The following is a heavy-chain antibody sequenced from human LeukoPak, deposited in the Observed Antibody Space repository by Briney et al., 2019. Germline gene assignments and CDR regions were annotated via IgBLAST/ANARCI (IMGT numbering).Heavy chain of an antibody. D-gene: IGHD3-3*01. CDR1: GDSISSYY. J-gene: IGHJ4*02. CDR3: ARRSSSRAYYDFWSGYSIFDY. Sequence: SETLSLTCIVSGDSISSYYWSWIRQPPGKGLEWIGYTPHSGSTNSNPSLKSRVTISVDTSTSQFSLRLSSVTAADTAVYYCARRSSSRAYYDFWSGYSIFDYWGQGTLVTVSS. CDR2: TPHSGST. V-gene: IGHV4-59*12.